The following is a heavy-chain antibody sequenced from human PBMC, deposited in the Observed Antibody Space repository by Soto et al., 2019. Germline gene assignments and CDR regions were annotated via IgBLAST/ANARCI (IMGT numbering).Heavy chain of an antibody. CDR2: ISWNSGSI. Sequence: EVQLVESGGGLVQPGRSLRLSCAASGFTFDDYAMHWVRQAPGKGLEWVSGISWNSGSIGYADSVKGRFTISRDNAKNSLYLQMNSLRADDTALYYCAKEDHLRGYSGYGHFDYWGLGTLVTVSS. CDR3: AKEDHLRGYSGYGHFDY. CDR1: GFTFDDYA. V-gene: IGHV3-9*01. J-gene: IGHJ4*02. D-gene: IGHD5-12*01.